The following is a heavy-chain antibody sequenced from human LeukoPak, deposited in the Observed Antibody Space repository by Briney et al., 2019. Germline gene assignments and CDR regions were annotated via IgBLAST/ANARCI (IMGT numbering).Heavy chain of an antibody. Sequence: GGSLRLSCAASGFTVSSNYMSWVRQAPGKGLEWVSVIYSGGSTYYADSVKGRFTISRDNSKNTLYLQMNSLRAEDTAVYYCARDLSSGYIRYAFDIWGQGTMVTVSS. D-gene: IGHD3-22*01. CDR2: IYSGGST. CDR1: GFTVSSNY. CDR3: ARDLSSGYIRYAFDI. J-gene: IGHJ3*02. V-gene: IGHV3-53*01.